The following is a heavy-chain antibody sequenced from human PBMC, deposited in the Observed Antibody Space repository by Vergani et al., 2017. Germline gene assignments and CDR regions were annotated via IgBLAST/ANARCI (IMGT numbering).Heavy chain of an antibody. CDR1: GFTFSTYA. V-gene: IGHV3-30-3*01. J-gene: IGHJ6*03. Sequence: VQLLESGGGLVQPGGSLRLSCAASGFTFSTYAMSWVRQAPGKGLEWVAVISYDGSNKYYADSVKGRFTISRDNSKNTLYLQMNSLRAEDTAVYYCARRCAGPMGYYYMDVWGKGTTVTVSS. CDR3: ARRCAGPMGYYYMDV. D-gene: IGHD2-8*01. CDR2: ISYDGSNK.